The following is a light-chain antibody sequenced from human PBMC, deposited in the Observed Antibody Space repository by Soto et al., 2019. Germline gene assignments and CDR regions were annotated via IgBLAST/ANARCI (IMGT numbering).Light chain of an antibody. CDR2: AAS. V-gene: IGKV1-27*01. J-gene: IGKJ1*01. Sequence: DIQMTQSPSSVSASVGDRVTITCRASQGISSCLAWYQQKPGRVPKLLIHAASTLQTGVPSRFSGSGSGTDFTLTISSLQPEDVATYYCQQYNGAPRTFGQGTKVEIK. CDR1: QGISSC. CDR3: QQYNGAPRT.